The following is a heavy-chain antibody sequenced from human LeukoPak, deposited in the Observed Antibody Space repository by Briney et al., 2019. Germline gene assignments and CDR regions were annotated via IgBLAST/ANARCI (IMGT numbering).Heavy chain of an antibody. D-gene: IGHD3-22*01. V-gene: IGHV5-51*01. CDR2: IYPGDSDT. Sequence: GESLKISCKGSGYSFTSYWIGWVRQMPGKGLEWMGIIYPGDSDTRYSPSFQGQVTISADKSISTAYLQWSSLKASDTAIYCCARPYYYDSSGYYFWGRGTLVTVSS. CDR3: ARPYYYDSSGYYF. CDR1: GYSFTSYW. J-gene: IGHJ4*02.